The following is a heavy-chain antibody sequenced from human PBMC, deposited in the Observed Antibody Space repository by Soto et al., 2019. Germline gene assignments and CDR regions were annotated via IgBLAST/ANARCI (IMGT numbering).Heavy chain of an antibody. J-gene: IGHJ6*03. Sequence: SETLSLTCTVSGGSISSYYWSWIRQPPGKGLEWIGYIYYSGSTNYNPSLKSRVTISVDTSKNQFSLKLSSVTAADTAVYYCAREGRMGYGDYGKYYYYYYYMDVWGKGTTVTVSS. CDR2: IYYSGST. D-gene: IGHD4-17*01. CDR3: AREGRMGYGDYGKYYYYYYYMDV. V-gene: IGHV4-59*01. CDR1: GGSISSYY.